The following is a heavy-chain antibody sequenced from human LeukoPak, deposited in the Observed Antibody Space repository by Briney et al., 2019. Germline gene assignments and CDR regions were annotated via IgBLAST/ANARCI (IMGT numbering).Heavy chain of an antibody. Sequence: QSGTSLRLSCAASGFTFSSHGIHWVRQAPGKGLEWVAVVSSNGGTTYYADSVKGRMTISRDNSKNTLYLQMNSLRREDTAMYYCTKESASGSRYSFDYWGQGTLSPSPQ. CDR1: GFTFSSHG. CDR3: TKESASGSRYSFDY. J-gene: IGHJ4*02. V-gene: IGHV3-30*18. CDR2: VSSNGGTT. D-gene: IGHD1-26*01.